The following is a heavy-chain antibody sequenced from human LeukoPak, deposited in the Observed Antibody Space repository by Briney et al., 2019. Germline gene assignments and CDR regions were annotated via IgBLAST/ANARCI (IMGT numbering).Heavy chain of an antibody. D-gene: IGHD2-2*01. CDR2: IYYTGST. Sequence: SETLSLTCTVSGGSISGYYWSWIRQPPGKGLEWIGYIYYTGSTNYNPSLKSRVTISVDTSKNQFSLKLSSVTAADTAIYYCARGYCSSGSCYHGDYWGQGTLVTVSS. J-gene: IGHJ4*02. CDR1: GGSISGYY. V-gene: IGHV4-59*08. CDR3: ARGYCSSGSCYHGDY.